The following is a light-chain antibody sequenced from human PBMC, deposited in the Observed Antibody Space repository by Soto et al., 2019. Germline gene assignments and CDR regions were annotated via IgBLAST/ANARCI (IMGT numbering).Light chain of an antibody. CDR2: GAS. CDR3: QHYNNWAIT. CDR1: HRAGHN. V-gene: IGKV3-15*01. J-gene: IGKJ5*01. Sequence: IVMTQSPATLSVSPGEPATLSCRASHRAGHNLAWYQQKPGPTPRLLIYGASTRATGIPVRFIGSGSGTEFTLTISSLQSEDFAVYYCQHYNNWAITFGQGTRLEIK.